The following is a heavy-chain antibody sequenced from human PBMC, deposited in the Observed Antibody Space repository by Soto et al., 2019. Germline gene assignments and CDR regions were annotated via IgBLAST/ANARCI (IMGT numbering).Heavy chain of an antibody. V-gene: IGHV4-59*01. CDR1: GGSISTYY. CDR3: ARDRWYSSGSHYYYGMDV. CDR2: IYYSGNT. J-gene: IGHJ6*02. Sequence: KASETLSLTCTVSGGSISTYYWSWIRQPPGKGLEWIGYIYYSGNTNYNPSLKSRVTISVDTSKNQFSLKLSSVTAADTAVYYCARDRWYSSGSHYYYGMDVWGQGTTVTVSS. D-gene: IGHD6-19*01.